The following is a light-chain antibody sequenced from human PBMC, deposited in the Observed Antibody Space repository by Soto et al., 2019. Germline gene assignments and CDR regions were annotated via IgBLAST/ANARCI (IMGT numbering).Light chain of an antibody. V-gene: IGLV2-14*01. Sequence: QTVVTQPASVSGSPGQSITISCTGSSSDVGGYNYVSWYQQYPGKAPQVLLYEVSNRPSGVSNRFSGSKSGNTASLTISGLQADDEADYYCSSYTSSLTWVFGGGTQLTVL. CDR2: EVS. CDR1: SSDVGGYNY. CDR3: SSYTSSLTWV. J-gene: IGLJ3*02.